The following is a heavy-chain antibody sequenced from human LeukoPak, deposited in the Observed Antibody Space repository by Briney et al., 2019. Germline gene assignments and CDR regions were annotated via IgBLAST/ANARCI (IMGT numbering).Heavy chain of an antibody. J-gene: IGHJ6*02. CDR2: IWYDGSNK. CDR3: ARDGGYSYGWDYYYYGMDV. CDR1: GFTFSSYG. D-gene: IGHD5-18*01. Sequence: PGGSLRLSCAASGFTFSSYGMHWVRQAPGKGLDWVAVIWYDGSNKYYADSVKGRFTISRDNSKNTLYLQMNSLRAEDTAVYYCARDGGYSYGWDYYYYGMDVWGQGTTVTVSS. V-gene: IGHV3-33*01.